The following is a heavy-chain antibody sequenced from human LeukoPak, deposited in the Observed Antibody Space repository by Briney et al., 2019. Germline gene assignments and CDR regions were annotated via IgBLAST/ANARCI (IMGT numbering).Heavy chain of an antibody. D-gene: IGHD2-2*01. V-gene: IGHV3-11*06. Sequence: PAGSPRLSCAASGFTFSDYYMNWIRLAPGKGLEWVSSISTSSTYTNYADSVRGRFTISRDNANNSLYLQMNSLRAEDTAVYYCARAQVVPAATYYYYYGMDVWGKGTTVTVSS. CDR3: ARAQVVPAATYYYYYGMDV. CDR1: GFTFSDYY. CDR2: ISTSSTYT. J-gene: IGHJ6*04.